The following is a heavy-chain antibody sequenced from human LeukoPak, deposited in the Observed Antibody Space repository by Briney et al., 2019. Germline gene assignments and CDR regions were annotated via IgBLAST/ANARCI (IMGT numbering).Heavy chain of an antibody. Sequence: ASVKVSCKASGYTFTSYGISWVRQAPGQGLEWMGWISAYNGNTNYAQKLQDRVTMTTDTSTSTAYMELRSLRSDDTAVYYCARDLPRVVVPAAMIDYWGQGTLVTVSS. J-gene: IGHJ4*02. CDR1: GYTFTSYG. D-gene: IGHD2-2*01. CDR3: ARDLPRVVVPAAMIDY. V-gene: IGHV1-18*04. CDR2: ISAYNGNT.